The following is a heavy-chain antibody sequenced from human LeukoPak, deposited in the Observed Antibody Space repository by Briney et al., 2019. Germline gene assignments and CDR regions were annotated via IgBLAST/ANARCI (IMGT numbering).Heavy chain of an antibody. CDR2: LSGSGGST. CDR3: AKIATAGYYSYSMDV. J-gene: IGHJ6*03. Sequence: GGSLRLSCAASGFTFISYAMTWVRQALGKGLEWVSSLSGSGGSTYYADSVKGRFTISRDNSKNTLYLQMNSLRAEDTAVYFCAKIATAGYYSYSMDVWGKGTTVTVSS. CDR1: GFTFISYA. D-gene: IGHD6-13*01. V-gene: IGHV3-23*01.